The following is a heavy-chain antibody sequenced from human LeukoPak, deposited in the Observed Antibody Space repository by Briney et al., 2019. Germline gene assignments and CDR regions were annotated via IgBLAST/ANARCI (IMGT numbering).Heavy chain of an antibody. V-gene: IGHV3-43*02. CDR1: GFTFDDYA. Sequence: GGSLRLSCAASGFTFDDYAMHWVRQAPGKGLEWASLISGDGGSTYYADSVKGRFTISRDNSKNSLYLQMNSLRTEDTALYYCAQGDGYNPYFDYWGQGTLVTVSS. D-gene: IGHD5-24*01. CDR3: AQGDGYNPYFDY. J-gene: IGHJ4*02. CDR2: ISGDGGST.